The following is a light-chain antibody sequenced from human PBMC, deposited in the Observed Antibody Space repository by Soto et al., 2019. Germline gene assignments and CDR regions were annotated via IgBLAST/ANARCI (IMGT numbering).Light chain of an antibody. CDR3: QSYDSSLSGSYV. V-gene: IGLV1-40*01. CDR1: SSNIGAGYD. CDR2: GNS. J-gene: IGLJ1*01. Sequence: QSVLTQPPSVSGAPGQRVTISCTGSSSNIGAGYDVYWYQQLPGTAPKLLIYGNSNRPSGVPDRFSGSKSGTSASLAITGLQAEDEADNYCQSYDSSLSGSYVFGTGTKVT.